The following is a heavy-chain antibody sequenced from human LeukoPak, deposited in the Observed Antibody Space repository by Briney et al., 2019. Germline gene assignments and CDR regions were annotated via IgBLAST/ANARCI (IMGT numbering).Heavy chain of an antibody. Sequence: GGSLRLSCAASGFTFSSYAMHWVRQAPGKGLEWVAVISYDGSNKYYADSVKGRFTISRDNSKNTLYLQMNSLRAEDTAVYYCARARPDGDSPLGYYYYMDVWGKGTTVTVSS. CDR2: ISYDGSNK. CDR1: GFTFSSYA. J-gene: IGHJ6*03. V-gene: IGHV3-30*04. D-gene: IGHD4-17*01. CDR3: ARARPDGDSPLGYYYYMDV.